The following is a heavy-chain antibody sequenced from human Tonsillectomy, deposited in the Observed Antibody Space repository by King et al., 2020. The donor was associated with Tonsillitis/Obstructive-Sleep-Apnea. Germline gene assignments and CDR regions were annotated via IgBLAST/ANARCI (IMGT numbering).Heavy chain of an antibody. J-gene: IGHJ2*01. V-gene: IGHV4-59*01. Sequence: QLQESGPGLVKPSETLSLTCTVSGGSISSYYWSWIRQPPGKGLEWIGYIYYSGSTNYNPSLKSRVTISVDTSKNQFSLKLSSVTAADTAVYYSAGEPPGGYFVLWGRGTLVTVSS. CDR1: GGSISSYY. CDR3: AGEPPGGYFVL. CDR2: IYYSGST.